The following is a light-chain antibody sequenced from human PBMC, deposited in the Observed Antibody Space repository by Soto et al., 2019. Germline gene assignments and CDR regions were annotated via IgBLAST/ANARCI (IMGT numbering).Light chain of an antibody. CDR2: GAS. J-gene: IGKJ4*01. V-gene: IGKV3-20*01. CDR3: QQNSDSPLT. Sequence: EIVLTQSPGTLSLSPGERATLSCRASQTVRTNYLAWFQHKPGQAPRLPIYGASSRTNGFPDRFSGSGSGTAFTLTINRQEPEDFAVYFCQQNSDSPLTFGGGTKVEIK. CDR1: QTVRTNY.